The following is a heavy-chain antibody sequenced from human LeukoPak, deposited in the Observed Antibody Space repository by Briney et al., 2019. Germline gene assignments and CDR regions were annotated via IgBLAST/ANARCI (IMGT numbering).Heavy chain of an antibody. CDR1: GFTFSRYW. V-gene: IGHV3-7*01. CDR3: ARDCSNSNCYADY. Sequence: GGSLRLSCAASGFTFSRYWMTWVRQAPGKGLELVANIKQDGSEKYYVDSVKGRFTISRDSAKNSVYLQMNSLRAEDTAVYYCARDCSNSNCYADYWGQGTLVTVSS. D-gene: IGHD2-2*01. CDR2: IKQDGSEK. J-gene: IGHJ4*02.